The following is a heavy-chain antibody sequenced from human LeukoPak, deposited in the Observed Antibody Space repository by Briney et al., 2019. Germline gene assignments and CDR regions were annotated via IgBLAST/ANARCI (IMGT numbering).Heavy chain of an antibody. J-gene: IGHJ4*02. CDR1: GFPYNTYW. D-gene: IGHD3-10*01. V-gene: IGHV3-7*01. CDR2: IKEDENEK. CDR3: TRAGPYGSGSRDY. Sequence: GGPLGLSVLASGFPYNTYWWIGTGRALGRGRGGWANIKEDENEKHYGDSVKGRFIISRDNAQNSMYLQMNNLGAEDTALYYCTRAGPYGSGSRDYWGRGTLVTVSS.